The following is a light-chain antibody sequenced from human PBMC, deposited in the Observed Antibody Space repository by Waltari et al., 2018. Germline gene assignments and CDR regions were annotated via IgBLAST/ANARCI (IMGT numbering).Light chain of an antibody. CDR1: KLGDKY. J-gene: IGLJ1*01. V-gene: IGLV3-1*01. CDR2: QDN. Sequence: SYELTQPPSVSVSPGQTANITCSGDKLGDKYTCWYQQKSGQSPVLVIYQDNKRPSGIPERFSGSNSGNTATLTISGTQAMDEADYYCQAWDSSTYYVFGTGTKVTVL. CDR3: QAWDSSTYYV.